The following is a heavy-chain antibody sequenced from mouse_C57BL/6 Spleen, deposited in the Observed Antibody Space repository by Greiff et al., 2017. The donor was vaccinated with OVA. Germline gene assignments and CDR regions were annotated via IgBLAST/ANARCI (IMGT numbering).Heavy chain of an antibody. J-gene: IGHJ3*01. CDR3: ACSINTVVEGFAY. D-gene: IGHD1-1*01. Sequence: QVQLQQPGAELVMPGASVKLSCKASGYTFTSYWMHWVKQRPGQGLEWIGEIDPSDSYTNYNQKFKGKSTLTVDKSSSTAYMQLSSLTSEDSAVYYCACSINTVVEGFAYWGQGTLVTVSA. CDR2: IDPSDSYT. CDR1: GYTFTSYW. V-gene: IGHV1-69*01.